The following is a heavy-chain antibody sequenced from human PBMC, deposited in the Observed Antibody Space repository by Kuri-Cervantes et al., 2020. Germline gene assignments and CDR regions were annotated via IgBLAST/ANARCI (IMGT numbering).Heavy chain of an antibody. Sequence: GESLKISCAASGFTFSSYGMHWVRQAPGKGLEWVALIWYDGSNKNYADSVKGRFTISRDNSKNTLYLQMSSLRVEDTAIYYCARGQQLFDYWGQGTLVTVSS. D-gene: IGHD5-24*01. CDR2: IWYDGSNK. J-gene: IGHJ4*02. V-gene: IGHV3-33*01. CDR1: GFTFSSYG. CDR3: ARGQQLFDY.